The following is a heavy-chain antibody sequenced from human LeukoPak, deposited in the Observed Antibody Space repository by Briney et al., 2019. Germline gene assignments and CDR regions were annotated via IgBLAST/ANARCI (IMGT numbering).Heavy chain of an antibody. Sequence: SETLSLTCTVSGDSISDYYWSWIRQPAGGGLEWIGRIYTTEKTDYNPSLKSRVTISVDTSKNQFSLKLSSVTAADTAVYYCARERGAAHFDYWGQGTLVTVSS. J-gene: IGHJ4*02. V-gene: IGHV4-4*07. D-gene: IGHD1-26*01. CDR3: ARERGAAHFDY. CDR1: GDSISDYY. CDR2: IYTTEKT.